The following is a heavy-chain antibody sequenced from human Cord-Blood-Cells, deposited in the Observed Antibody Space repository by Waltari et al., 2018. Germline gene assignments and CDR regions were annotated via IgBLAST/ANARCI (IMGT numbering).Heavy chain of an antibody. D-gene: IGHD3-10*01. Sequence: VQLVQSGAEVKKPGASVTVSCTASGYTFTSYSMHWVRQAPGQRLEWIGWINAGNGNTKYSQKFQGRVTITRDTSASTAYMELSSLRSEDTAVYYCARVDPQGVIINAFDIWGQGTMVTVSS. V-gene: IGHV1-3*01. J-gene: IGHJ3*02. CDR3: ARVDPQGVIINAFDI. CDR2: INAGNGNT. CDR1: GYTFTSYS.